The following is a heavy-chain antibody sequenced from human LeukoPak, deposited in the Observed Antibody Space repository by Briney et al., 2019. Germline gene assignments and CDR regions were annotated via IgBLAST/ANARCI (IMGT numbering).Heavy chain of an antibody. J-gene: IGHJ5*02. CDR1: GNIFTNHW. Sequence: GESLKISCKGSGNIFTNHWIGWVRQMPGKGLEWMGLIYPGDSNTKYSPAFQGQVTISADKSISTAYLQWSSLQASDTAIYYCARGLHGNFFWWFDPWGQGTLVTVSS. D-gene: IGHD1-7*01. V-gene: IGHV5-51*01. CDR3: ARGLHGNFFWWFDP. CDR2: IYPGDSNT.